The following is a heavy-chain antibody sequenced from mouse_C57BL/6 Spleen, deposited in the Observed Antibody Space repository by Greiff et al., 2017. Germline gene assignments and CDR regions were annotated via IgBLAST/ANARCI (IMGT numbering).Heavy chain of an antibody. D-gene: IGHD2-5*01. J-gene: IGHJ4*01. V-gene: IGHV1-15*01. Sequence: VKLQESGAELVRPGASVTLSCKASGYTFTDYEMHWVKQTPVHGLEWIGAIDPETGGTAYNQKFKGKAILTADKSSSTAYMELRSLTSEDSAVYYCTNYYSNYEAMDYWGQGTSVTVSS. CDR1: GYTFTDYE. CDR3: TNYYSNYEAMDY. CDR2: IDPETGGT.